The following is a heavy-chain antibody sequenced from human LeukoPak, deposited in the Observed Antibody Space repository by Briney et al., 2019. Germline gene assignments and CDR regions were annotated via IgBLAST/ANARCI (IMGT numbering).Heavy chain of an antibody. V-gene: IGHV4-39*02. Sequence: SETLSLTCTVSGGSIGSSAYSWGWIRQPPGKGLEWIGSISYTGTTYYNPSLKSRVTISLDASKNQFSLKLISVTAADTALYYCAREGPHGSGIYYNPLDYWGQGALVIVSS. J-gene: IGHJ4*02. CDR1: GGSIGSSAYS. CDR2: ISYTGTT. CDR3: AREGPHGSGIYYNPLDY. D-gene: IGHD3-10*01.